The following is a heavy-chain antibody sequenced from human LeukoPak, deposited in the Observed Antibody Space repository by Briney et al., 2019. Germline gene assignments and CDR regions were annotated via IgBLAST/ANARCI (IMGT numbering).Heavy chain of an antibody. V-gene: IGHV4-59*01. Sequence: SETLSLTCTVSGGSISSYYWSWIRQPPGKGLEWIGYIYYSGSTNYKSSLKSRVTISVDTSKNQFSLKLSSVTAADTAVYYSARASTHRYNWKSGQLNDAFDIWGQGTMVTVSS. J-gene: IGHJ3*02. CDR3: ARASTHRYNWKSGQLNDAFDI. D-gene: IGHD1-20*01. CDR2: IYYSGST. CDR1: GGSISSYY.